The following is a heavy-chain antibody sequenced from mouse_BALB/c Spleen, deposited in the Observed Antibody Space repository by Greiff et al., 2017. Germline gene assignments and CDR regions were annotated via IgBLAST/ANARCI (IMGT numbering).Heavy chain of an antibody. CDR3: ARNTGTGYFDY. CDR2: ISDGGSYT. CDR1: GFTFSDYY. Sequence: EVMLVESGGGLVKPGGSLKLSCAASGFTFSDYYMYWVRQTPEKRLEWVATISDGGSYTYYPDSVKGRFTISRDNAKNNLYLQMSSLKSEDTAMYYCARNTGTGYFDYWGQGTTLTVSS. V-gene: IGHV5-4*02. J-gene: IGHJ2*01. D-gene: IGHD4-1*01.